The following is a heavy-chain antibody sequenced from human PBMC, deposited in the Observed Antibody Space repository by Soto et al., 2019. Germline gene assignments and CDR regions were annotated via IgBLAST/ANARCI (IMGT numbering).Heavy chain of an antibody. CDR2: ISSSSSTI. V-gene: IGHV3-48*01. CDR3: AGSAHLVETLSYRFDY. J-gene: IGHJ4*02. D-gene: IGHD1-26*01. CDR1: GFTFSSYS. Sequence: EVQLVESGGGLVQPGGSLRLSCAASGFTFSSYSMNWVRQAPGKGLEWVSYISSSSSTIYYADSVKGRFTISRDNAKNSLYLQMNSLRAEDTAVYYCAGSAHLVETLSYRFDYWGQGTLVAVSS.